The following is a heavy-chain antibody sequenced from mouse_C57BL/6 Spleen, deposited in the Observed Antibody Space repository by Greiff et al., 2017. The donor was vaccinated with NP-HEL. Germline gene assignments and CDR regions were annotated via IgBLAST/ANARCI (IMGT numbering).Heavy chain of an antibody. D-gene: IGHD2-2*01. Sequence: QVHVKQPGAELVKPGASVKLSCKASGYTFTSYWMHWVKQRPGQGLEWIGMIHPNSGSTNYNEKFKSKATLTVDKSSSTAYMQLSSLTSEDSAVYYCARWDYGYDGYAMDYWGQGTSVTVSS. CDR1: GYTFTSYW. V-gene: IGHV1-64*01. CDR2: IHPNSGST. CDR3: ARWDYGYDGYAMDY. J-gene: IGHJ4*01.